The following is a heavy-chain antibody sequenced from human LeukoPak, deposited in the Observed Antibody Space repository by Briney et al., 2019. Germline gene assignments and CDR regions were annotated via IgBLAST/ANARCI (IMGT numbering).Heavy chain of an antibody. J-gene: IGHJ4*02. Sequence: PGGTLRLFRAASGFTFSDYYMTCVPHAPGGGRVRVLYIRSNGEPIHYADSGKGRFPNSRDNARNRLYLQMNSRKAEDTAVYYCVGDSVGYGAAFDYWGQGTLVTVSS. CDR1: GFTFSDYY. V-gene: IGHV3-11*04. D-gene: IGHD5-18*01. CDR3: VGDSVGYGAAFDY. CDR2: IRSNGEPI.